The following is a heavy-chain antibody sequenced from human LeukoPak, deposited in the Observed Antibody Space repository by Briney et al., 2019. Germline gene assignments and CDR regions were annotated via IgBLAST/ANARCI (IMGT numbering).Heavy chain of an antibody. Sequence: AGGSLRLSCEASGFTFTKFWMSWVCQAPGKGLEWVADIQEDGKKENYVDSVKGRFTISRDNAKNSLYLQMNSLRVEDTAVYYCARGKSGSYGTKGYWGQGTLVTVSS. CDR3: ARGKSGSYGTKGY. CDR1: GFTFTKFW. J-gene: IGHJ4*02. V-gene: IGHV3-7*01. CDR2: IQEDGKKE. D-gene: IGHD1-26*01.